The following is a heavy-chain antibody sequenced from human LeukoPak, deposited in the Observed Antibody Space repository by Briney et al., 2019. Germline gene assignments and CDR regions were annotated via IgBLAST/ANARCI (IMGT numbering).Heavy chain of an antibody. D-gene: IGHD3-16*02. CDR1: GFTFGGYT. V-gene: IGHV3-21*01. CDR3: ARVSIFGVVIANDY. CDR2: ITSGGNYM. Sequence: GGSLRLSCAASGFTFGGYTMSWVRQAPGKGLQWVSTITSGGNYMYYADPVKGRFTVSRDDSKNSLYLHMNSLRAEDTAVYYCARVSIFGVVIANDYWGQGTVVTVSS. J-gene: IGHJ4*02.